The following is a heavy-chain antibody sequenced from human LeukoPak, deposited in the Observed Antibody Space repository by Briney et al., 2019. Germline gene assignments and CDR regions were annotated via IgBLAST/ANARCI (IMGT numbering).Heavy chain of an antibody. Sequence: PAETLSLTCIVSGGSINSYYWNWIRQPPGKGLEWIGYVFYSGNTNYNPSLKSRVTISVDASKSQLSLKLSSVAAADTAVYYCAKRGYYDSRGYYDYWGQGTLVTVSS. D-gene: IGHD3-22*01. CDR3: AKRGYYDSRGYYDY. J-gene: IGHJ4*02. V-gene: IGHV4-59*08. CDR2: VFYSGNT. CDR1: GGSINSYY.